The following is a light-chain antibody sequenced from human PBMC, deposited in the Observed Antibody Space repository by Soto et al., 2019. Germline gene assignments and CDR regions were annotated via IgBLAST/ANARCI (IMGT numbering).Light chain of an antibody. V-gene: IGKV1-39*01. CDR3: QQYGSSPQT. J-gene: IGKJ1*01. Sequence: DIQMTQSPSSLSASVGDRVTITCRASQGISSYLNWYQQKPGKAPKLLIYAASSLQSGVPSRFSGSGSGTDFTLTISRLEPEDFAVYYCQQYGSSPQTFGQGTKVDI. CDR1: QGISSY. CDR2: AAS.